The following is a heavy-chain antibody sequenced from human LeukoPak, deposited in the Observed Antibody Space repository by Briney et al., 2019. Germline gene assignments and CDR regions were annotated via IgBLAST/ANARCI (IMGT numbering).Heavy chain of an antibody. J-gene: IGHJ5*02. CDR2: LDSSGST. CDR3: ARGEWVVQGWFDP. D-gene: IGHD6-19*01. Sequence: PSQTLSLTCTVSGASISSGSFYWSWIRQPAGEGLEWIGRLDSSGSTKYNPSLTSRVTISVDTSKNQFSLKLNSVTAADTAIYFCARGEWVVQGWFDPWGQGTLVTVSS. V-gene: IGHV4-61*02. CDR1: GASISSGSFY.